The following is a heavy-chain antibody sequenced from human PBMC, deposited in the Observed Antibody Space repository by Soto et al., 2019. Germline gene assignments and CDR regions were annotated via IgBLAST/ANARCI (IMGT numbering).Heavy chain of an antibody. CDR1: GFTFSTYW. D-gene: IGHD3-22*01. CDR2: IKKDGSEK. V-gene: IGHV3-7*01. Sequence: EVQLVESGGGLIQPGGSLRLSCGASGFTFSTYWMTWVRQAPGKGLEWVANIKKDGSEKYYADSVKGRFSISRDNAKNSLYLQMNSLRAEDTAVYYCATNADYYENTRSYFPIHYFEYWGQGTLVTVSS. CDR3: ATNADYYENTRSYFPIHYFEY. J-gene: IGHJ4*02.